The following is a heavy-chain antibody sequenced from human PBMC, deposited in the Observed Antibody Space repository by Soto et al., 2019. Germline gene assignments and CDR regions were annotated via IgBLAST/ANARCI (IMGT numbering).Heavy chain of an antibody. Sequence: QVQLVQSGAEVKKPGASVKLSCKSSEYTFTDYYIHWVRQDPGQGLEWLGLINPSGGSTSYAQKFQGRVAMTRDTSTSTVYMELSSLRSEDTAVYYCATAAYSTSWYDFWGQGTLVTVSS. CDR1: EYTFTDYY. CDR2: INPSGGST. V-gene: IGHV1-46*01. D-gene: IGHD6-13*01. J-gene: IGHJ5*01. CDR3: ATAAYSTSWYDF.